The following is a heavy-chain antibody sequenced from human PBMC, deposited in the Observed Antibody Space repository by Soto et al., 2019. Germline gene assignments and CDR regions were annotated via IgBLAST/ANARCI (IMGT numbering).Heavy chain of an antibody. CDR2: IIPIFGTA. CDR1: GGTFSSYA. CDR3: ARDPYSSSSTNWFDP. D-gene: IGHD6-6*01. J-gene: IGHJ5*02. V-gene: IGHV1-69*13. Sequence: SVKVSCKACGGTFSSYAISWVRQAPGQGLEWMGGIIPIFGTANYAQKFQGRVTITADESTSTAYMELSSLRSEDTAVYYCARDPYSSSSTNWFDPWGQGTLVTVSS.